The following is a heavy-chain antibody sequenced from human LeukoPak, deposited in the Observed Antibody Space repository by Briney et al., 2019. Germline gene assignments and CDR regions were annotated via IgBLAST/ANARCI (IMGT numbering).Heavy chain of an antibody. J-gene: IGHJ4*02. CDR3: ARPGDSPFDH. CDR2: ISYDGNSE. V-gene: IGHV3-30*09. CDR1: GLTFSGSS. D-gene: IGHD5-18*01. Sequence: GGSLRLSCTVSGLTFSGSSMHWLRQAPGQGLEWVATISYDGNSEYYRDSVKGRFAVSRVNSKNTLYLQMQSLRHEDTAVYFCARPGDSPFDHWGQGTLVTVSS.